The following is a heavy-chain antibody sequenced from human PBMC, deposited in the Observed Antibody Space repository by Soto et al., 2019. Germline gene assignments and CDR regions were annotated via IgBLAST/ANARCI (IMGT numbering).Heavy chain of an antibody. CDR2: IHRSGFA. J-gene: IGHJ5*02. V-gene: IGHV4-31*03. CDR3: ARAKAPLYSSSWYWFDP. D-gene: IGHD6-13*01. CDR1: GDSISSIDYY. Sequence: PSETLSLTCTVSGDSISSIDYYWSWIRHLPGKGLEWIGYIHRSGFAYYNPSLKSRVHLSLDTPKNQLSLNLSSVTAADTAVYYCARAKAPLYSSSWYWFDPWGQGTLVTVSS.